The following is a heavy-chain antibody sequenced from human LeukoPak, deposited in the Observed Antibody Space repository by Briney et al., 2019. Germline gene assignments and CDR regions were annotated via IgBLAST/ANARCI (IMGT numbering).Heavy chain of an antibody. CDR2: IYTSGST. CDR1: GGSISSGSYH. D-gene: IGHD1-7*01. Sequence: SETLSLTCTVSGGSISSGSYHWSWIRQPAGKGLEWIGRIYTSGSTNYNPSLKSRVTISVDTSKNQFSLKLSSVTAADTAVYYCARKPGNSPFDYWGQGTLVTVSS. CDR3: ARKPGNSPFDY. V-gene: IGHV4-61*02. J-gene: IGHJ4*02.